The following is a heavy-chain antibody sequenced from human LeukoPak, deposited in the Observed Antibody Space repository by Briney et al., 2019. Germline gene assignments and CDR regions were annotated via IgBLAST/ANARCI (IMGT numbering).Heavy chain of an antibody. D-gene: IGHD1-26*01. CDR1: GFTFGDYA. Sequence: PGGALGLSCTASGFTFGDYAMSWVRPAPGKGLEWVGFIRSKAYVGTTEYAASVKGIFTISRDDSKSIAYLQMNSLKTEDTAVYYCTRGSGSYYVSYSYWGQGTLVTVSS. J-gene: IGHJ4*02. CDR2: IRSKAYVGTT. V-gene: IGHV3-49*04. CDR3: TRGSGSYYVSYSY.